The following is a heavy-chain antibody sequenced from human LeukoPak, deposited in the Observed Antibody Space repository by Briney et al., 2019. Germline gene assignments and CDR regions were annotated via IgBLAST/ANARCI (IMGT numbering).Heavy chain of an antibody. CDR1: GFTFSSFA. D-gene: IGHD2-8*02. CDR2: FDGNGPNT. J-gene: IGHJ4*02. Sequence: GGSLRLSCAASGFTFSSFAMTWARQAPGKGLEWVSGFDGNGPNTYYADSVKGRWTISRDNSRNTLYLEMNSLRPEDTAIYYCAKPRTTGLGWAQFDYWGQGSLVTVSS. V-gene: IGHV3-23*01. CDR3: AKPRTTGLGWAQFDY.